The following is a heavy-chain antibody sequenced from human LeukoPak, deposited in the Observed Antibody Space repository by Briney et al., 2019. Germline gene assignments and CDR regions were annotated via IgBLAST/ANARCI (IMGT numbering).Heavy chain of an antibody. CDR3: ARASSGWYGNFDY. Sequence: ETGGSLRLSCAASGFTLSSYSMNWVRQAPGKGLEWVSSISSSGSYIYYADSVKGRFTISRDNAKNSLYLQMNSLRAEDTAVYYCARASSGWYGNFDYWGQGTLVTVSS. CDR1: GFTLSSYS. CDR2: ISSSGSYI. D-gene: IGHD6-19*01. J-gene: IGHJ4*02. V-gene: IGHV3-21*01.